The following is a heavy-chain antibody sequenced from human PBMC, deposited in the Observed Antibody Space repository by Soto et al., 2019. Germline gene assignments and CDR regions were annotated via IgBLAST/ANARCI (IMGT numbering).Heavy chain of an antibody. Sequence: QVQLVQSGPELKKPGAAVRVSCKASGYTFDSYGLSWVRQAPGQWLEWMGWISTYTGNTDYPQRFQGRVTMDTDTSTSTAYLDLRSLTSDDTAVYYCVREVSVSSGSFGGYWGQGTLGTVSA. CDR1: GYTFDSYG. J-gene: IGHJ4*02. CDR2: ISTYTGNT. D-gene: IGHD3-10*01. V-gene: IGHV1-18*01. CDR3: VREVSVSSGSFGGY.